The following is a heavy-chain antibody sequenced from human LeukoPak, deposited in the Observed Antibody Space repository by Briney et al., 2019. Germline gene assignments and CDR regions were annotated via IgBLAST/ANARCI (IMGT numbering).Heavy chain of an antibody. D-gene: IGHD1-1*01. V-gene: IGHV3-53*01. CDR1: GFTVSSNY. Sequence: GGSLRLSCAASGFTVSSNYMSWVRQAPGKGLEWASVIYSGGSTYYADSVKGRFTISRDNSKNTLYLQMNSLRAEDTAVYYCARVPRLSDWKSFDYWGQGTLVTVSS. CDR3: ARVPRLSDWKSFDY. J-gene: IGHJ4*02. CDR2: IYSGGST.